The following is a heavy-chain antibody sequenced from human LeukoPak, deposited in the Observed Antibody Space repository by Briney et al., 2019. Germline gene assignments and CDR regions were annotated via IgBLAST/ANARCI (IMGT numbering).Heavy chain of an antibody. V-gene: IGHV1-69*01. J-gene: IGHJ4*02. D-gene: IGHD6-19*01. CDR2: IIPIFGTA. CDR1: GGTFSNYA. Sequence: SVKVSCKASGGTFSNYAINWVRQAPGQGLEWMGGIIPIFGTANYAQKFQGRVTITADESTSTAYMELSSLRSEDTAVYYCARGIAVAGPTGVFDYWGQGTLVTVSS. CDR3: ARGIAVAGPTGVFDY.